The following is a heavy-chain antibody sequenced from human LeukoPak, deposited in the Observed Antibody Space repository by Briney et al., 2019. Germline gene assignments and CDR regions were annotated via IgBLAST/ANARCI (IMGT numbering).Heavy chain of an antibody. Sequence: AASVKVSCKASGYTFTSYGISWVRQAPGQGLEWMGWISAYNGNTNYAQKLQGRVTMTTDTSTSTAYMELRSLRSDDTAVYYCARDQGYSSGFNRFDPWGQGTLVTVSS. D-gene: IGHD6-19*01. V-gene: IGHV1-18*01. CDR2: ISAYNGNT. CDR1: GYTFTSYG. J-gene: IGHJ5*02. CDR3: ARDQGYSSGFNRFDP.